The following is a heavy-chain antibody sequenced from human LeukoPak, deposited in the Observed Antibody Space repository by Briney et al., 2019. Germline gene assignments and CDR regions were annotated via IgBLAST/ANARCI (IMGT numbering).Heavy chain of an antibody. CDR1: GFTVSSNY. D-gene: IGHD1-14*01. V-gene: IGHV3-53*01. Sequence: GGSLRLSCAASGFTVSSNYMAWVRQAPGKGPEWVSVIYSGGNTYYADSVKGRFTISRDNSKNKLYLQMNSLRAEDTAVYYCARGEPRAHYGVDVWGQGTTVTVPS. J-gene: IGHJ6*02. CDR2: IYSGGNT. CDR3: ARGEPRAHYGVDV.